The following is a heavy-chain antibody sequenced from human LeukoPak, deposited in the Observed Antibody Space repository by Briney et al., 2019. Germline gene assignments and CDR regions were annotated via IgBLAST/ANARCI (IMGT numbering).Heavy chain of an antibody. D-gene: IGHD3-3*01. Sequence: PSETLSLTCAVYGGSFSGYYWSWIRQPPGKGLEWIGEINHSGSTNYNPSLKSRVTISVDTSKNQFSLKLSSVTAADTAVYYCARTPRGSGYYRPLDYWGQGTLVTASS. CDR1: GGSFSGYY. V-gene: IGHV4-34*01. J-gene: IGHJ4*02. CDR3: ARTPRGSGYYRPLDY. CDR2: INHSGST.